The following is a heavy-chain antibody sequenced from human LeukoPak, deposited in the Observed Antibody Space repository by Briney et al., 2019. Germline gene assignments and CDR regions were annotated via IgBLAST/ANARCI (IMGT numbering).Heavy chain of an antibody. CDR1: GLTFNNYG. D-gene: IGHD6-6*01. V-gene: IGHV3-30*03. CDR3: ARGFPARRGAFDI. CDR2: ISYDGSTK. J-gene: IGHJ3*02. Sequence: PGGSLRLSCAASGLTFNNYGMHWVRQAPGKGLEWVAVISYDGSTKYYADSVKGRFTISRDNSKNTLYLQMNSLRAEDTAVYYCARGFPARRGAFDIWGQGTKVTVSS.